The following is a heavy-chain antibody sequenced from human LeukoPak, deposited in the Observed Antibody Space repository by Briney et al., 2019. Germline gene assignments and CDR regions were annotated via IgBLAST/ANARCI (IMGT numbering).Heavy chain of an antibody. D-gene: IGHD4-11*01. CDR2: IKEEGSAK. CDR3: TRTLIDSRPEVPDEY. V-gene: IGHV3-7*01. CDR1: GFTFSSYW. J-gene: IGHJ4*02. Sequence: GGSLRLSCAASGFTFSSYWMSWVRQAPGKGLEWVANIKEEGSAKNYVDSVMGRFTISRDNAKNSLYLQMNSLRAEDTAVYYCTRTLIDSRPEVPDEYWGQGTLVTVSS.